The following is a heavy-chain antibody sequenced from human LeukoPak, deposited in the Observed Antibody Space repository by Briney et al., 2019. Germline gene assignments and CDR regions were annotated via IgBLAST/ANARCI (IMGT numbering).Heavy chain of an antibody. CDR2: IIPIFGTA. V-gene: IGHV1-69*13. CDR3: ARDLDYGDYVAFDI. J-gene: IGHJ3*02. D-gene: IGHD4-17*01. Sequence: ASVKVSCKASGGTFGSYAISWVRQAPGQGLEWMGGIIPIFGTANYAQKFQGRVTITADESTSTAYMELSSLRSEDTAVYYCARDLDYGDYVAFDIWGQGTMVTVSS. CDR1: GGTFGSYA.